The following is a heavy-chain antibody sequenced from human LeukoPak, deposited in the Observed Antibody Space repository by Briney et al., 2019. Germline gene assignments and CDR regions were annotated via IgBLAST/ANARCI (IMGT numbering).Heavy chain of an antibody. J-gene: IGHJ3*02. V-gene: IGHV3-23*01. CDR3: AKSRWETYAVRAFDI. CDR1: GFTFSSYA. Sequence: PGGSLRLSCAASGFTFSSYAMSWVRQAPGKGLEWVSAISGSGGSTYYADSVKGWFTISRDNSKNTLYLQMNSLRAEDTAVYYCAKSRWETYAVRAFDIWGQGTMVTVSS. D-gene: IGHD1-26*01. CDR2: ISGSGGST.